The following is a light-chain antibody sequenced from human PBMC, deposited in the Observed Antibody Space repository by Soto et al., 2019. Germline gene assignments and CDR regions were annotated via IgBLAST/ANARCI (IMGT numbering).Light chain of an antibody. Sequence: AIQMTQSPSSLSASVGDRVTITCRASQAIRSDLGWYQQKPGVAPKLLIFAASNLQSGVPSRFSGSGSGTDFTLTISSLQPEDFATYYCLQHYNYPRTFGQGTKVEIK. J-gene: IGKJ1*01. CDR2: AAS. V-gene: IGKV1-6*01. CDR1: QAIRSD. CDR3: LQHYNYPRT.